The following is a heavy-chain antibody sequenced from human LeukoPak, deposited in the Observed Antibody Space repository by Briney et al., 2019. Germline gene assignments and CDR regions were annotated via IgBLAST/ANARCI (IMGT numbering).Heavy chain of an antibody. V-gene: IGHV3-23*01. CDR1: GFTFSSYA. Sequence: GGSLRLSCAASGFTFSSYAMSWVRQAPGKGLQWVSAISGSGGSAYYADSVKGRFTISRDNSKNTLYLQMNSLRAEDTAVYYCAKNVLLWFGEFRGQGTLVTVSS. D-gene: IGHD3-10*01. J-gene: IGHJ4*02. CDR3: AKNVLLWFGEF. CDR2: ISGSGGSA.